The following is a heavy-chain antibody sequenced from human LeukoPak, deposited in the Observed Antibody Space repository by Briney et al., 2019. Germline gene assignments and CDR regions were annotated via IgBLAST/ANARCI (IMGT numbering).Heavy chain of an antibody. V-gene: IGHV3-7*01. CDR2: IKQDGSEK. CDR1: GFPFSNDP. CDR3: ARLAVRVPYDSSGYYDY. Sequence: GGSLRLSCTASGFPFSNDPMNWVRQAPGKGLEWVANIKQDGSEKYYVDSVKGRFTISRDNAKNSLYLQMNSLRAEDTAVYYCARLAVRVPYDSSGYYDYWGQGTLVTVSS. J-gene: IGHJ4*02. D-gene: IGHD3-22*01.